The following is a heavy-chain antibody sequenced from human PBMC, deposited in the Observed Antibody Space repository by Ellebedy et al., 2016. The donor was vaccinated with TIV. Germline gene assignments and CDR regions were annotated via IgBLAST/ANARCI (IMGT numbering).Heavy chain of an antibody. V-gene: IGHV1-8*01. CDR3: ARGHAVSRGLVYKGLDWFDP. D-gene: IGHD3-10*01. Sequence: ASVKVSXXTSGYTFTNYDICWVRQAAGQGLEWLGWMNPKNGDAGYGQTFQGRVTMTRNNSVSTAYMQLDSLTSADTAVYYCARGHAVSRGLVYKGLDWFDPWGQGTQITVSS. J-gene: IGHJ5*02. CDR2: MNPKNGDA. CDR1: GYTFTNYD.